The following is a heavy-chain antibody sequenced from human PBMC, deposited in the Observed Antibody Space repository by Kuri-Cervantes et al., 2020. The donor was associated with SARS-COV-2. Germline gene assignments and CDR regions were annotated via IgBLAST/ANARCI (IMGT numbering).Heavy chain of an antibody. CDR2: IRYDGSNK. V-gene: IGHV3-30*02. J-gene: IGHJ4*02. Sequence: GGSLRLSCAASGFTFSSYEMNWVRQAPGKGLEWVAFIRYDGSNKYYADSVKGRFTISRDNSKNTLYLQMNSLRAEDTAVYYCAKDPPPAGYWGQGTLVTVSS. CDR1: GFTFSSYE. CDR3: AKDPPPAGY.